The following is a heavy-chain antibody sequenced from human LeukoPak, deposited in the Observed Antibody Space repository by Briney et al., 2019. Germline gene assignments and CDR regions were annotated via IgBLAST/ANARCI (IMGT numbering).Heavy chain of an antibody. CDR2: INPNSGGT. V-gene: IGHV1-2*02. CDR3: ARVRLFITMVRGVLSEPLGAFDI. Sequence: ASVKVSCKASGYTFTGYYMHWVRQAPGQGLEWMGWINPNSGGTNYAQKFQGRVTMTRDTSISTAYMELSRLRSDDTAVYYCARVRLFITMVRGVLSEPLGAFDIWGQGTMVTVSS. CDR1: GYTFTGYY. J-gene: IGHJ3*02. D-gene: IGHD3-10*01.